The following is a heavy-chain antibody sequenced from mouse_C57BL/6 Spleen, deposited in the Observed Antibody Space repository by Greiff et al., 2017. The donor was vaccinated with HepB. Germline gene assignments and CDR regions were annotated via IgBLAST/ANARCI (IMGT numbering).Heavy chain of an antibody. Sequence: EVKLVESGGGLVKPGGSLKLSCAASGFTFSDYGMHWVRQAPEKGLEWVAYISSGSSTIYYADTVKGRFTISRDNAKNTLFLQMTSLRSEDTAMYYCATTVARRPFAYWGQGTLVTVSA. CDR3: ATTVARRPFAY. V-gene: IGHV5-17*01. CDR1: GFTFSDYG. D-gene: IGHD1-1*01. J-gene: IGHJ3*01. CDR2: ISSGSSTI.